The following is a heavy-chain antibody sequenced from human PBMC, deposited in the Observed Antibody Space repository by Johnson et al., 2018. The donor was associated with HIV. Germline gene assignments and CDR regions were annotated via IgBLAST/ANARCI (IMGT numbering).Heavy chain of an antibody. CDR1: GFTVSSNY. V-gene: IGHV3-66*01. CDR3: ARDGDEFGDGYNPTEI. Sequence: VQLVESGGGLVQPGGSLRLSCAASGFTVSSNYMSWVRQAPGKGLEWVSVIYSGGSTYYADFVKGRFTISRDNSKNTLYLQINSLRAEDTAVYYCARDGDEFGDGYNPTEIWGQGTMVTVSS. D-gene: IGHD5-24*01. J-gene: IGHJ3*02. CDR2: IYSGGST.